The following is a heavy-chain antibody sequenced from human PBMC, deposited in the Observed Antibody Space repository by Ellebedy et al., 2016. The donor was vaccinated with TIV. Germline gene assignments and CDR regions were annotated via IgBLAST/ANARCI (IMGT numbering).Heavy chain of an antibody. CDR2: ISYDGSNK. CDR3: AKVPVGSGDDY. V-gene: IGHV3-30*18. Sequence: GESLKISCAASGFTFSSYGMHWVRQAPGKGLEWVAVISYDGSNKYYADSVKGRFTISRDNSKNTLYLQMNSLRAEDTAVYYCAKVPVGSGDDYWGQGTLVTVSS. CDR1: GFTFSSYG. J-gene: IGHJ4*02. D-gene: IGHD6-19*01.